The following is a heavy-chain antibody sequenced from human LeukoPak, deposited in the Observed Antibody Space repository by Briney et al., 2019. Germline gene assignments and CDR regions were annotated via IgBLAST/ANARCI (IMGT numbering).Heavy chain of an antibody. J-gene: IGHJ3*02. CDR1: GFTFSSYS. V-gene: IGHV3-21*01. CDR2: ISSSSSYI. Sequence: SGGSLRLXCAASGFTFSSYSMKWVRQAPGKGLEWVSSISSSSSYIYYADSVKGRFTISRDNAKNSLYLQMNSLRAEDTAVYYCARAFSGSYSCDAFDIWGQGTMVTVSS. D-gene: IGHD1-26*01. CDR3: ARAFSGSYSCDAFDI.